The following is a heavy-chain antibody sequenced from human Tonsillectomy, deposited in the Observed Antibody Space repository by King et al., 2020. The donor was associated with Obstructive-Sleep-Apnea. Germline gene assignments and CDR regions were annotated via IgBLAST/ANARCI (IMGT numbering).Heavy chain of an antibody. CDR2: ISAHNGYT. CDR3: ARASTGWYNY. CDR1: GYTFTSYG. Sequence: QVQLVQSGGEVKKPGASVRVSCEAAGYTFTSYGITWVRQAPGQGLELVGWISAHNGYTEYAQRFQGRVTVTTDTSPNTAYMERWGLRSDDTAMYYCARASTGWYNYWGQGTLVTVSS. D-gene: IGHD6-19*01. V-gene: IGHV1-18*04. J-gene: IGHJ4*02.